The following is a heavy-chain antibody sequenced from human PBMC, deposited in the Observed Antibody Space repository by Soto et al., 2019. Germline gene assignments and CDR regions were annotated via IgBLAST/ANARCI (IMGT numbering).Heavy chain of an antibody. J-gene: IGHJ4*02. CDR1: GGSFSGYY. CDR2: INLSGST. Sequence: QVQLQQWGAGLLKPSETLSLTCAVSGGSFSGYYWSWIRQPPGKGLEWIGEINLSGSTNYNPSLKRRVTISLGTSKNQFFLKLCYVTAADTAVYYCARGRSIAALGTKNYFDFWGQGTLVTVSS. CDR3: ARGRSIAALGTKNYFDF. V-gene: IGHV4-34*01. D-gene: IGHD6-6*01.